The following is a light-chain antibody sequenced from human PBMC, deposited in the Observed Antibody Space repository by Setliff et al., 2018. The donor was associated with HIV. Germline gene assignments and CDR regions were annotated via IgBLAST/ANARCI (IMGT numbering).Light chain of an antibody. CDR2: DVS. Sequence: QSALTQPASVSGSPGQSITISCTGTSSDVGGYNYVSWYQLHPGKAPKLMIFDVSERPSGVSNRLSGSKSGNTASLTISRVEAGDEADYYCQVWDSSSDPPCVFATGTKVTVL. V-gene: IGLV2-14*03. J-gene: IGLJ1*01. CDR3: QVWDSSSDPPCV. CDR1: SSDVGGYNY.